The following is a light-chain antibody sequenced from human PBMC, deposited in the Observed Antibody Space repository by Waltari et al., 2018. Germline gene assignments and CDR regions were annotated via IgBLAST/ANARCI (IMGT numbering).Light chain of an antibody. CDR2: TGY. Sequence: QSVLAQPPSASGTPGQTVTISCSGSRSNVGNNAVNWFQQLPGTAPKVVFSTGYPRPYGVPDRFSATKSGTSASLAISGLQSEDEADYYCAAWDDTLHGRVFGGGTRLTVL. V-gene: IGLV1-44*01. CDR1: RSNVGNNA. CDR3: AAWDDTLHGRV. J-gene: IGLJ2*01.